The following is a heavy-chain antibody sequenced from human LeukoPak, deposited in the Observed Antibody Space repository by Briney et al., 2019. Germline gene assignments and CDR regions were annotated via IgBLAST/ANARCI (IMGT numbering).Heavy chain of an antibody. CDR3: AKPRHSSSWSFGY. J-gene: IGHJ4*02. D-gene: IGHD6-13*01. V-gene: IGHV3-30*18. CDR1: GFTFSSYG. CDR2: ISYDGSNK. Sequence: PGRSLRLSCAASGFTFSSYGMHWVRQAPGKGLEWVAVISYDGSNKYYADSVKGRFTISRDNSKNTLYLQMNSLRAEDTAVYYCAKPRHSSSWSFGYWGQGTLVTVSS.